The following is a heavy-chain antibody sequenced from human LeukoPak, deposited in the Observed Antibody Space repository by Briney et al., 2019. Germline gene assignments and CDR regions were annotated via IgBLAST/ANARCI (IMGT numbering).Heavy chain of an antibody. J-gene: IGHJ4*02. CDR3: ARQDSSWGFIDY. Sequence: ASVKVSCKASGYTFTSYAMHWVRQAPGQRLEWMGWINVGNGNTKYSQKFQGRVTITRDTSASTAYMELSSLRSEDTAVYYCARQDSSWGFIDYWGQGTLVTVSS. D-gene: IGHD6-13*01. V-gene: IGHV1-3*01. CDR2: INVGNGNT. CDR1: GYTFTSYA.